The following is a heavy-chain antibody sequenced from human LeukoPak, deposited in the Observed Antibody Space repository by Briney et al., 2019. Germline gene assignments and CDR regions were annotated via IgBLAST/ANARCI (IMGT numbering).Heavy chain of an antibody. V-gene: IGHV1-24*01. Sequence: GASVKVSCKVSGYTLTELSMHWVRQAPGKGLEWMGGFDPEDGETIYAQKFQGRVTMTRTTSTNTAYMELSSLTSEDTAVYYCARDSRGAAAADDPFDFWGQGTMVTVST. CDR3: ARDSRGAAAADDPFDF. J-gene: IGHJ3*01. CDR1: GYTLTELS. D-gene: IGHD6-13*01. CDR2: FDPEDGET.